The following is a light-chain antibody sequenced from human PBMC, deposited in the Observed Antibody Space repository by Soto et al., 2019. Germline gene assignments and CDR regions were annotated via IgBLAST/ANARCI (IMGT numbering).Light chain of an antibody. CDR2: KAS. CDR1: QSISSW. J-gene: IGKJ2*01. CDR3: QQYNSYQYT. Sequence: DIQMTQSPSTLSASVGDRVTITCRASQSISSWLAWYQQKPGKAPKLLIYKASSLESGVPSRFSGSGSGTEFTLTISSLQHDDFATYYCQQYNSYQYTFGQGTKVDIK. V-gene: IGKV1-5*03.